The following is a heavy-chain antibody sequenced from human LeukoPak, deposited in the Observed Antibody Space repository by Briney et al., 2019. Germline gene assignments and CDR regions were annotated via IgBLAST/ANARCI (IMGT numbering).Heavy chain of an antibody. CDR2: ISNDGTNK. CDR1: GFTFRSYA. Sequence: GGSLRLSCAASGFTFRSYAMHWVRQAPGKGLEWVAVISNDGTNKYYADSVRGRFTISRDNSRSTLYLQMNSLRPEDTAVYYCARDIVEPPGSGRYFDNWGQGTLITVSS. V-gene: IGHV3-30-3*01. J-gene: IGHJ4*02. CDR3: ARDIVEPPGSGRYFDN. D-gene: IGHD1-14*01.